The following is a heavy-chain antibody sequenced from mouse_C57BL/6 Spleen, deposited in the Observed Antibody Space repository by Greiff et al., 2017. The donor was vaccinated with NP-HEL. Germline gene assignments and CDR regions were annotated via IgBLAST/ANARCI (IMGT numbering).Heavy chain of an antibody. CDR3: ARSPGIYDGYYAPAMDY. CDR1: GFTFTDYY. CDR2: IRNKANGYTT. Sequence: EVKLMESGGGLVQPGGSLSLSCAASGFTFTDYYMSWVRQPPGKALEWLGFIRNKANGYTTEYSASVKGRFTISRDNSQSILYLQMNALRAEDSATYYCARSPGIYDGYYAPAMDYWGQGTSVTVSS. J-gene: IGHJ4*01. D-gene: IGHD2-3*01. V-gene: IGHV7-3*01.